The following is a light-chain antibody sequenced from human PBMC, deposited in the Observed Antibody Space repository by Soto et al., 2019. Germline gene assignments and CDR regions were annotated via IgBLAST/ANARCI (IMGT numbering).Light chain of an antibody. J-gene: IGKJ4*01. CDR3: QHYYVIPPN. V-gene: IGKV4-1*01. Sequence: DIVMTQSPHSLAVSLGERATINCKSSQSVLYSSNNKNYLAWYQQKPGQPPKLLIYWASTRESGVPDRFSGSGSGTDFTLTISSLQAEDVAVYYCQHYYVIPPNFGGGTKVEIK. CDR2: WAS. CDR1: QSVLYSSNNKNY.